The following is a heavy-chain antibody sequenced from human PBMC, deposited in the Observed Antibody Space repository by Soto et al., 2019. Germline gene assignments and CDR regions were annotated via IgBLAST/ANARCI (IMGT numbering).Heavy chain of an antibody. V-gene: IGHV1-69*13. J-gene: IGHJ6*02. D-gene: IGHD4-4*01. CDR2: IIPIFGTA. CDR1: GGTFSSYA. CDR3: ARTDHPMTTVRVAYYYGMDV. Sequence: GASVKVSCKASGGTFSSYAISWVRQAPGQGLEWMGGIIPIFGTANYAQKFQGRVTITADESTSTAYMELRSLRSDDTAVYYCARTDHPMTTVRVAYYYGMDVWGQGTTVTVSS.